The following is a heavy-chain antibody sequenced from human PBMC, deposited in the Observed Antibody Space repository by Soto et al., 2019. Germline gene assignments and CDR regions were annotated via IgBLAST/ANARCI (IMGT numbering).Heavy chain of an antibody. D-gene: IGHD3-22*01. Sequence: PWGSLRLSCAASGFTFSNYGMHWVRQAPGKGLEWVAIISFDGNNKYYSDSVKGRFTISRDNSKNMVFLQMNSLRPEDTAVYYCVKPKEHFYDSSPGETWGQGTPVTVSS. CDR1: GFTFSNYG. CDR2: ISFDGNNK. V-gene: IGHV3-30*18. CDR3: VKPKEHFYDSSPGET. J-gene: IGHJ5*02.